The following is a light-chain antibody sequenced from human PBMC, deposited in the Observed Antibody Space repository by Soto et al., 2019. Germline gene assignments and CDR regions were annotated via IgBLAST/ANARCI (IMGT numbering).Light chain of an antibody. Sequence: EIVLTQSPGTLSLSPGERATLSCRASQSVSSSYLAWYQQKPGQAPRLLIYGASSRATGIPARFSGSGFGTDFTLTISRLEPEDFAVYYCQQYASSPLTFGGGTKVEIK. CDR1: QSVSSSY. V-gene: IGKV3-20*01. CDR3: QQYASSPLT. J-gene: IGKJ4*01. CDR2: GAS.